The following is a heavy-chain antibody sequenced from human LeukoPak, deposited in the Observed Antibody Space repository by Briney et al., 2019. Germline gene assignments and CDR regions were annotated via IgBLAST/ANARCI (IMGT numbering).Heavy chain of an antibody. V-gene: IGHV1-3*01. CDR2: INAGNGNT. Sequence: EASVKVSCKASGYTFTSYAMHWVRQAPGQRLEWMGWINAGNGNTKYSQKFQGRVTITRDTSASTAYMELSSLRSEDTAVYYCARVSDSSGWPLDYWGQGTLVTVSS. CDR1: GYTFTSYA. J-gene: IGHJ4*02. D-gene: IGHD6-19*01. CDR3: ARVSDSSGWPLDY.